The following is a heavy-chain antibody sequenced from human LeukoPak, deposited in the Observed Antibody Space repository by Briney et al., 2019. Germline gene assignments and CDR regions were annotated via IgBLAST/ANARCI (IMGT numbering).Heavy chain of an antibody. CDR2: INPSGGNT. D-gene: IGHD4-17*01. Sequence: ASVKVSCKASGYTFTSYYIHWVRQAPGQGLEWMGIINPSGGNTNYAQKFQGRVTMTRDTSTSTVHMELSSLRSEDTAVYYCARNGDKDYYYYMDVWGKGTTVTISS. V-gene: IGHV1-46*01. CDR3: ARNGDKDYYYYMDV. J-gene: IGHJ6*03. CDR1: GYTFTSYY.